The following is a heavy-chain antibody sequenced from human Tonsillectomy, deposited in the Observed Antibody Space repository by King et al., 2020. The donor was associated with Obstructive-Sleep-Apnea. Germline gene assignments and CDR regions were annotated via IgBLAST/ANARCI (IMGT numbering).Heavy chain of an antibody. CDR3: ARVFESSLFYYYGMDV. J-gene: IGHJ6*02. D-gene: IGHD2-21*01. CDR1: GFTVNSNY. CDR2: IFSGGNT. Sequence: VQLVESGGGLVQPGGSLRLSCAVSGFTVNSNYMSWVRQAPGKGLKWVSTIFSGGNTYYADSGKGRFTFYRHNSNNTLYLQMNSLRPEDTAVYYCARVFESSLFYYYGMDVWGQGTTVTVSS. V-gene: IGHV3-53*04.